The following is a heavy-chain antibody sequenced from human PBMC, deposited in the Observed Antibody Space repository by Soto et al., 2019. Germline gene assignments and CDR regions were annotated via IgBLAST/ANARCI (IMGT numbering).Heavy chain of an antibody. CDR3: AHSVGDYYGSGSYATFLDY. J-gene: IGHJ4*02. CDR2: IYWDDDK. D-gene: IGHD3-10*01. Sequence: QITLKESGPTLVKPTQTLTLTCTFSGFSLSTSGVGVGWIRQPPGKALEWLALIYWDDDKRYSPSLKSRLTLTKDTSKNQVVLTMTNMDPVDTATYYCAHSVGDYYGSGSYATFLDYWGQGTLVTVSS. CDR1: GFSLSTSGVG. V-gene: IGHV2-5*02.